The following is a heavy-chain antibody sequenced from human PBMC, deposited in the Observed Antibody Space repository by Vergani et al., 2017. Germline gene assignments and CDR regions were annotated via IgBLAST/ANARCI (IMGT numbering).Heavy chain of an antibody. Sequence: QVQLVESGGGVFQRGGSLRLSFAPSGSTSCNSDMPWIRQGPGKGMEFVALIRFYGSNQYYGAPGKGRFTLSRDFYKNTLYLQMNSLRTEDTATYYCEKHFRGWGIDYWGQGTQVIVSS. J-gene: IGHJ4*02. V-gene: IGHV3-30*02. CDR1: GSTSCNSD. CDR3: EKHFRGWGIDY. D-gene: IGHD3-16*01. CDR2: IRFYGSNQ.